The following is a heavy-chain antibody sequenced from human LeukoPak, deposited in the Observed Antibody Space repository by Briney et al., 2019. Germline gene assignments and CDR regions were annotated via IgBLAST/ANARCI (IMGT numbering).Heavy chain of an antibody. CDR1: GYTFTSYA. D-gene: IGHD3-3*01. CDR3: AKGLTYYDFWSGYYSPDYYYMDV. Sequence: GASVKVSCKASGYTFTSYAMHWVRQAPGQRLEWMGWINAGNGNTKYSQEFQGRVTITRDTSASTAYMELSSLRSEDMAVYYCAKGLTYYDFWSGYYSPDYYYMDVWGKGTTVTVSS. CDR2: INAGNGNT. V-gene: IGHV1-3*03. J-gene: IGHJ6*03.